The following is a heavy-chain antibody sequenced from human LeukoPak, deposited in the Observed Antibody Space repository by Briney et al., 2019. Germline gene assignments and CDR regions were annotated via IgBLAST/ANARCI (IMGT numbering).Heavy chain of an antibody. J-gene: IGHJ6*02. Sequence: SVKVSCKASGGTFSSYAISWVRQAPGQGLEWMGRIIPNLGIANYAQKFQGRVTITADKSTSTAYMELSSLRSEDTAVYYCARELTYYYGSGSYYYYYGMDVWGQGTTVTVSS. CDR1: GGTFSSYA. V-gene: IGHV1-69*04. CDR2: IIPNLGIA. CDR3: ARELTYYYGSGSYYYYYGMDV. D-gene: IGHD3-10*01.